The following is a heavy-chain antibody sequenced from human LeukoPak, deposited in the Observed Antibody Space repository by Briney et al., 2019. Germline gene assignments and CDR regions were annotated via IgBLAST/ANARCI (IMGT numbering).Heavy chain of an antibody. J-gene: IGHJ4*02. D-gene: IGHD3-3*02. V-gene: IGHV4-61*02. Sequence: SQTLSLTCTVSGGSISSSSYYWSWIRQPAGKGLEWIGRIYTTGSTTNYNPSLQSRVTISVDTSKNQFSLKLSSVTAADTAVYYCARGSLAVYWGQGTLVTVSS. CDR1: GGSISSSSYY. CDR3: ARGSLAVY. CDR2: IYTTGST.